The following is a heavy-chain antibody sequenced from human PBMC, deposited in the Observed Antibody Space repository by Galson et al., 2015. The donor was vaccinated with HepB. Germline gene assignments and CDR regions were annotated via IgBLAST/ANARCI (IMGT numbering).Heavy chain of an antibody. CDR1: GFTFSSYA. D-gene: IGHD4-17*01. CDR2: ISGSGGST. CDR3: AKGDYGGLYYYYYYGMDV. Sequence: SLRLSCAASGFTFSSYAMSWVRQAPGKGLEWVSAISGSGGSTYYADSVKGRFTISRDNSKNTLYLQMNSLRAEDTAVYYCAKGDYGGLYYYYYYGMDVWGQGTTVIVSS. V-gene: IGHV3-23*01. J-gene: IGHJ6*02.